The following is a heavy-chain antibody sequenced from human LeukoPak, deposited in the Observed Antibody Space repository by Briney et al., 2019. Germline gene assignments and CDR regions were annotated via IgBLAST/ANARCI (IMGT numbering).Heavy chain of an antibody. V-gene: IGHV3-30*02. CDR1: GFTFSSYG. J-gene: IGHJ1*01. CDR3: ARGSYDSSDFEYFHH. Sequence: GGSLGLSCAASGFTFSSYGIHWVRQAPGKGLEWVAFIRYDGSNKYYADSVKGRFTISRDNSKNTLYLQMNRLRSDDTAVYYCARGSYDSSDFEYFHHWGQGTLVTVSS. D-gene: IGHD3-22*01. CDR2: IRYDGSNK.